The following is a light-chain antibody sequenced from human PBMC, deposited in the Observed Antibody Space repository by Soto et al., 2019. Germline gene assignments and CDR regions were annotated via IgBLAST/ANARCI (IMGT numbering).Light chain of an antibody. V-gene: IGLV2-14*01. CDR2: EVS. CDR3: TSYTIKTTYV. J-gene: IGLJ1*01. Sequence: QSALTQPASVSGSLGQSITISCTGTSVDVGGYNYVSWYQHHPGKAPRLLIFEVSNRPSGVSNRFSGSKSGNTASLTISGLQAEDEADCYCTSYTIKTTYVFGTGTKVTVL. CDR1: SVDVGGYNY.